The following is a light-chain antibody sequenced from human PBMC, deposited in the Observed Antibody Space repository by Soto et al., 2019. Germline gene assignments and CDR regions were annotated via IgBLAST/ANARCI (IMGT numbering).Light chain of an antibody. Sequence: QSVLTQPPSASGTPGQRVTISCSGSSSNIGSNYVYWYQQLPGTAPKLLIYRNNQWPSGVPDRFSGSKSGTSASLAISGLRSEDEADYYCAAWDDSLSGPLYVFGTGTKLTVL. CDR1: SSNIGSNY. CDR2: RNN. CDR3: AAWDDSLSGPLYV. V-gene: IGLV1-47*01. J-gene: IGLJ1*01.